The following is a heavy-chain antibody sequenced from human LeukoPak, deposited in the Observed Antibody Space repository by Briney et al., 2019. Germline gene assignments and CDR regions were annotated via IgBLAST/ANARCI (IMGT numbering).Heavy chain of an antibody. CDR2: ISAYNGNT. J-gene: IGHJ4*02. D-gene: IGHD6-19*01. V-gene: IGHV1-18*01. Sequence: ASVKVSCKASGYTFTSYGISWVRQAPGQGLEWMGWISAYNGNTNYAQKLQGRVTMTTDTSTSTAYMELRSLRSDDTAVYHCARVPWYFSGWPLVPLDYWGQGTLVTVSS. CDR1: GYTFTSYG. CDR3: ARVPWYFSGWPLVPLDY.